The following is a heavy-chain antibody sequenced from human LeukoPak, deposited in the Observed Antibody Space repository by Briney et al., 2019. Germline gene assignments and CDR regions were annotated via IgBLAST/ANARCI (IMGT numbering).Heavy chain of an antibody. V-gene: IGHV3-23*01. J-gene: IGHJ4*02. Sequence: GGSVRLSCAASGFPYSSYAMLWVRQAPGKGREWVSALSGSGFTYYADSVKGRFTISRDNSKNTLYLQMNSLRAEDTAVYYCARGLYSSSPWGQGTLVTVSS. CDR3: ARGLYSSSP. CDR2: LSGSGFT. CDR1: GFPYSSYA. D-gene: IGHD6-6*01.